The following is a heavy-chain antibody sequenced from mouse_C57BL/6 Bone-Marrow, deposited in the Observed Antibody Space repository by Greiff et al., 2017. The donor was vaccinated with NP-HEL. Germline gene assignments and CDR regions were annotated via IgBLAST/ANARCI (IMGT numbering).Heavy chain of an antibody. Sequence: VQVVESGAELVRPGTSVKVSCKASGYAFTNYLIEWVKQRPGQGLEWIGVINPGSGGTNYNEKFKGKATLTADKSSSTAYMQLSSLTSEDSAVYFWARTYSNSAWFAYWGQGTLVTVSA. V-gene: IGHV1-54*01. CDR2: INPGSGGT. CDR3: ARTYSNSAWFAY. CDR1: GYAFTNYL. D-gene: IGHD2-5*01. J-gene: IGHJ3*01.